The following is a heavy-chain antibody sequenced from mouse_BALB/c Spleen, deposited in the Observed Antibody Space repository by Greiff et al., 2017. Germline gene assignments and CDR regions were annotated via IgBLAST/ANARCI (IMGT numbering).Heavy chain of an antibody. CDR1: GFSLTSYG. D-gene: IGHD2-14*01. Sequence: VQLQESGPGLVQPSQSLSITCTVSGFSLTSYGVHWVRQSPGKGLEWLGVIWSGGSTDNNAAFISRLSISKDNSKSQVFFKMNSLQANDTAIYYCARAYYRYSMDYWGQGTSVTVSS. J-gene: IGHJ4*01. CDR2: IWSGGST. V-gene: IGHV2-2*02. CDR3: ARAYYRYSMDY.